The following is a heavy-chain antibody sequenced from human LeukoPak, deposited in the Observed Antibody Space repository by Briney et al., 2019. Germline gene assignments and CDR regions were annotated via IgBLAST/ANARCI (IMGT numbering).Heavy chain of an antibody. CDR2: IRYDGSNK. Sequence: GGSLRLSCAASGFTFSSYGMHWVRQAPGKGLEWVAFIRYDGSNKYYADSVKGRFTISRDNSKNTLYLQMNSLRAEDTAVYYCAKDHRPNLPYYYGMDVWGQGTTVTVSS. CDR3: AKDHRPNLPYYYGMDV. V-gene: IGHV3-30*02. J-gene: IGHJ6*02. CDR1: GFTFSSYG.